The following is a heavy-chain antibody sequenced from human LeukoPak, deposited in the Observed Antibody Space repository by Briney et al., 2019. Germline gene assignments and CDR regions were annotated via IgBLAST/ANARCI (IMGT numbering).Heavy chain of an antibody. J-gene: IGHJ4*02. CDR1: GFTFSSYG. CDR3: AKGTAGRSSYGPDY. V-gene: IGHV3-30*02. D-gene: IGHD5-18*01. CDR2: IRYDGSHK. Sequence: GGSLRLSCAASGFTFSSYGMHWVRQAPGKGLDWVAFIRYDGSHKYYADSLKGRFTISRDNSKNTLYLQMNSLRAEDTAVYYCAKGTAGRSSYGPDYWGQGTLVTVSS.